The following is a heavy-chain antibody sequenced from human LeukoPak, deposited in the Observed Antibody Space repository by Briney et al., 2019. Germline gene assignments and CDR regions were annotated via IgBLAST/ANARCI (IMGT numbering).Heavy chain of an antibody. J-gene: IGHJ5*01. D-gene: IGHD1-20*01. Sequence: ASVKVSCMASGYSFNSQHIHWVRQAPGQGLEWMGIIIPSGGGTNYAQKFQGRISMTRDTSTSTLYLEMNSLRSDDTAIYYCARGCIRGGCFDSWGRGSLVIVSS. V-gene: IGHV1-46*02. CDR2: IIPSGGGT. CDR3: ARGCIRGGCFDS. CDR1: GYSFNSQH.